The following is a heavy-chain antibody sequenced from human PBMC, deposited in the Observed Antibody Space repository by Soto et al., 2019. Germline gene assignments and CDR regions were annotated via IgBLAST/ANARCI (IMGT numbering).Heavy chain of an antibody. Sequence: QVQLVQSGAEVKKPGASVKVSCKASGYTFTSYYMHWVRQAPGQGLEWMGIINPSGGSTSYAQKYHGRVTMTRDTSTSTVYMELSSLRSEDTAVYYCARGEGLAYYYYGMDVWGQGTTVTVSS. CDR2: INPSGGST. J-gene: IGHJ6*02. V-gene: IGHV1-46*01. CDR3: ARGEGLAYYYYGMDV. CDR1: GYTFTSYY.